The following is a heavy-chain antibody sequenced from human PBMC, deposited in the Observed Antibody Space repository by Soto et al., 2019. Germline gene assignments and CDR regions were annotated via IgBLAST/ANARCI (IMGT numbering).Heavy chain of an antibody. CDR2: IKQDGSEK. J-gene: IGHJ3*02. Sequence: PGGSLRLSCAASGFTFSSYGMSWVRQAPGKGLEWVANIKQDGSEKYYVDSVKGRFTISRDNAKNSLYLQMNSLRAEDTAVYYCARSTEITIFGVVISPTDAFDIWGQGTMVTVSS. V-gene: IGHV3-7*01. D-gene: IGHD3-3*01. CDR1: GFTFSSYG. CDR3: ARSTEITIFGVVISPTDAFDI.